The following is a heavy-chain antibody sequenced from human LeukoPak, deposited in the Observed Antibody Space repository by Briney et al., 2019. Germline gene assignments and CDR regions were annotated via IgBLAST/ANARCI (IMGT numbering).Heavy chain of an antibody. CDR3: ARVLTPGYSSSWYFY. CDR2: ISSSSSYI. J-gene: IGHJ4*02. D-gene: IGHD6-13*01. V-gene: IGHV3-21*01. Sequence: GGSLRLSCAASGFTFSSYSMNWVRQAPGKGLEWVSSISSSSSYIYYADSVKGRFTISRDNAKNSLYLQMNSLRAEDTAVYYCARVLTPGYSSSWYFYWGQGTLVTVSS. CDR1: GFTFSSYS.